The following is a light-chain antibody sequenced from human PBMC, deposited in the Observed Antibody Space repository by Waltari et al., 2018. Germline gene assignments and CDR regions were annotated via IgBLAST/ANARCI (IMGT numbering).Light chain of an antibody. CDR1: QSVLHSSNNKNY. CDR3: QQFQSHLRT. J-gene: IGKJ1*01. V-gene: IGKV4-1*01. Sequence: DIVMTQSPESLAVSLGERVTITCKSSQSVLHSSNNKNYFAWYQQKPGQPPKLLIYWASTRKSGVPDRFSGSGSGTDFTLTISSLQAEDVAVYYCQQFQSHLRTFGQGTKVEIK. CDR2: WAS.